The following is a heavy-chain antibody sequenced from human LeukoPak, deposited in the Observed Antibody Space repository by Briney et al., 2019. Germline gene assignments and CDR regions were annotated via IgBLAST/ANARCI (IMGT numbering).Heavy chain of an antibody. CDR1: GGSISSYY. D-gene: IGHD3-10*01. V-gene: IGHV4-59*01. J-gene: IGHJ4*02. CDR3: ARGRRSGELSLFH. Sequence: SETLSLTCTVSGGSISSYYWSWIRQPPGKGLEWIGYIYYSGSTNYNPSLKSRVTISVDTSKNQFSLKLSSVTAADTAVYYCARGRRSGELSLFHWGQGTLVTVSS. CDR2: IYYSGST.